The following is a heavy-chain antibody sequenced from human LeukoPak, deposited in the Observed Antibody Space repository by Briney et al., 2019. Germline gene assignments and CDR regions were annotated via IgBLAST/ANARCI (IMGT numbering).Heavy chain of an antibody. Sequence: GGSLRLSCAASGFTFRNYGMHWVPQAPGKGLQWVAFIRFDGSDKFYPDSVRGRFTISRDNSKNTLYLQMNSLRVDDTAVYYCAKGKQQLDYFYYMDVWGKGTTVTVSS. CDR1: GFTFRNYG. CDR3: AKGKQQLDYFYYMDV. V-gene: IGHV3-30*02. J-gene: IGHJ6*03. CDR2: IRFDGSDK. D-gene: IGHD6-13*01.